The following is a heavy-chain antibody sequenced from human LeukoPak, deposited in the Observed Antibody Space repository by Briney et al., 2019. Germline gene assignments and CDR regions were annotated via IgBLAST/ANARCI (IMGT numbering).Heavy chain of an antibody. D-gene: IGHD3-10*02. CDR3: ARGPVEAVFGVSTED. CDR1: GYTFTSYY. CDR2: MNPNSGNT. Sequence: ASVTVSCKASGYTFTSYYMHWVRQATGQGLEWMGWMNPNSGNTGYAQKFQGRVSMTRDTSISTAYMELSSLRSEDTAVYYCARGPVEAVFGVSTEDWGQGTTVTVSS. J-gene: IGHJ6*02. V-gene: IGHV1-8*02.